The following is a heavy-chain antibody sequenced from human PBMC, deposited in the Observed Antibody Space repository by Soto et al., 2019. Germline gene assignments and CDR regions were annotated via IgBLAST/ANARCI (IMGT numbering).Heavy chain of an antibody. J-gene: IGHJ5*02. V-gene: IGHV3-33*01. CDR1: GFTFSSYG. CDR2: IWYDGSNK. CDR3: ARDGRRGDYGGNGESGGNWFDP. D-gene: IGHD4-17*01. Sequence: QVQLVESGGGVVQPGRSLRLSCAASGFTFSSYGMHWVRQAPGKGLEWVAVIWYDGSNKYYADSVKGRFTISRDNSKNTLYLQMNSLRAEDTAVYYCARDGRRGDYGGNGESGGNWFDPWGQGTLVTVSS.